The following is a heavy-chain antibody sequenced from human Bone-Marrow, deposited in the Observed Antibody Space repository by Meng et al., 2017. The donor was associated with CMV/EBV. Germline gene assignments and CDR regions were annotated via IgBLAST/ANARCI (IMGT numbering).Heavy chain of an antibody. CDR3: ARVLFQSYYYLSWFDP. CDR2: IYYSGST. D-gene: IGHD3-10*01. Sequence: LRLSCTVSNGSISSSDYYWSWIRQPPGKGLEWIGYIYYSGSTYYNPSLKSRVTVSVDTSKNQFSLKLNSVTAADTAVYYCARVLFQSYYYLSWFDPWVQGTLVTVSS. J-gene: IGHJ5*02. V-gene: IGHV4-30-4*08. CDR1: NGSISSSDYY.